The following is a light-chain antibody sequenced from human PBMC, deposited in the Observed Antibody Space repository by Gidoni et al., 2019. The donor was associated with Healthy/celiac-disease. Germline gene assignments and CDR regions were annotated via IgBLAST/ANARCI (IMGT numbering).Light chain of an antibody. CDR1: SSNIGSNT. J-gene: IGLJ2*01. CDR3: AAWDGSLNGVV. V-gene: IGLV1-44*01. Sequence: QSVLTQQPSAAGTPGQRITISCSGSSSNIGSNTVNWYQQLPGTAPKLLIYSNNQRPSGVPDRFSGSKSGTSASLAISGLQSEDEADYYCAAWDGSLNGVVFGGGTKLTVL. CDR2: SNN.